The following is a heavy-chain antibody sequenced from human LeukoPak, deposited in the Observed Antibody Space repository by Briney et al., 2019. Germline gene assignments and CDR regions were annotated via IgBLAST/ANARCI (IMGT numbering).Heavy chain of an antibody. V-gene: IGHV4-59*01. CDR3: ARDYSYYYGSGSYREDWFDP. CDR2: IYYSGST. J-gene: IGHJ5*02. Sequence: SETLSLTCTVSGGSISSYYWSWIRQPPGKGLEWIGYIYYSGSTNYNPSLKSRVTISVDTSKNQFSLKLSSVTAADTAVYYCARDYSYYYGSGSYREDWFDPWGQGTLVTVSS. CDR1: GGSISSYY. D-gene: IGHD3-10*01.